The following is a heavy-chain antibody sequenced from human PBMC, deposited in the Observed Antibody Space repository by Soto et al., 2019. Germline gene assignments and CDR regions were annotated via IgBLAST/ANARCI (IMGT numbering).Heavy chain of an antibody. CDR1: GGSVSGYY. CDR2: IYYTGNT. Sequence: SETLSLTCTVSGGSVSGYYWSWIRQPPGKGLEWIGYIYYTGNTIYSPSLDRRVTLSVDTAKNQVSLRLTSVTPAADTAVYYCARHPTIARFENGLDVWGQGTMVTVSS. D-gene: IGHD3-3*01. J-gene: IGHJ6*02. CDR3: ARHPTIARFENGLDV. V-gene: IGHV4-59*08.